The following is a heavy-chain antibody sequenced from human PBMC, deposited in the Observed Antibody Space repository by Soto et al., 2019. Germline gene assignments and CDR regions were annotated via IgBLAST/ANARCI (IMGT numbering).Heavy chain of an antibody. V-gene: IGHV3-30-3*01. CDR1: GFTFSSYA. CDR2: ISYDGSNK. D-gene: IGHD6-25*01. Sequence: QVQLVESGGGVVQPGRSLRLSCAASGFTFSSYAMHWVRQAPGKGLEWVAVISYDGSNKYYADSVKGRFTISRDNSKNTLYLQMNSLRAEDTAVYYCAREERRRRSMDVWGQGTTVTVSS. CDR3: AREERRRRSMDV. J-gene: IGHJ6*02.